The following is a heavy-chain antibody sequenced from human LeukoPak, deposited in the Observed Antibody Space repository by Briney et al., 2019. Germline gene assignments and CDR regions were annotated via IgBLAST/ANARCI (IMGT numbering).Heavy chain of an antibody. CDR2: TSYDESEK. V-gene: IGHV3-30*03. Sequence: GGSLRLSCAASGFTFSDYGMNWVRQAPGKGLEWVAITSYDESEKYYADSVKGRFTISRDNSKNTLYLQMNSLRAEDTAVYYCASGAKQQLVPFDYWGQGTLVTVSS. CDR1: GFTFSDYG. J-gene: IGHJ4*02. CDR3: ASGAKQQLVPFDY. D-gene: IGHD6-6*01.